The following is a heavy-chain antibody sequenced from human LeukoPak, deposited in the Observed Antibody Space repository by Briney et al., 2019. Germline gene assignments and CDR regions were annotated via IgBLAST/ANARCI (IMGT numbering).Heavy chain of an antibody. CDR1: GFTFSSYA. CDR2: ITGSGGST. J-gene: IGHJ1*01. Sequence: SGGSLRLSCAASGFTFSSYAMNWARQAPGRGLEWVSVITGSGGSTYHADSVKGRFTISRDNSKNTLYLQMNSLRAEDTAVYYCAKDRLGFLGYFQHWGQGTLVTVSS. D-gene: IGHD4-11*01. V-gene: IGHV3-23*01. CDR3: AKDRLGFLGYFQH.